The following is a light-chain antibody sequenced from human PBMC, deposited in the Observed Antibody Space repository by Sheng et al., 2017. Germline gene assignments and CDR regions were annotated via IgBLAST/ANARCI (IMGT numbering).Light chain of an antibody. J-gene: IGLJ2*01. CDR2: SDN. V-gene: IGLV1-47*02. CDR3: AVWDDSLNIPV. Sequence: QSVLTQSPSASGTPGQRVTTSCSGSSSNVGSNYVYWYQQLPGTAPKLLLYSDNQRPSGVPDRFSGSQSGTSASLAISGLRSEDEADYHCAVWDDSLNIPVFGGGTKLTVL. CDR1: SSNVGSNY.